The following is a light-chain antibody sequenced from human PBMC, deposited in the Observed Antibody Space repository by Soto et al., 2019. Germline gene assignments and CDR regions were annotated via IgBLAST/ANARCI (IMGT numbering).Light chain of an antibody. CDR2: GAS. CDR1: QSVSSSY. V-gene: IGKV3-20*01. Sequence: EIVMTQSPATLSLSPGERATLSCRASQSVSSSYLSWYQQKPGQAPRLLIYGASSRATDIPARFSGSGSGTDFTLAISGLEPEDFAEYFCQQYGSSPWTFGQGTKV. J-gene: IGKJ1*01. CDR3: QQYGSSPWT.